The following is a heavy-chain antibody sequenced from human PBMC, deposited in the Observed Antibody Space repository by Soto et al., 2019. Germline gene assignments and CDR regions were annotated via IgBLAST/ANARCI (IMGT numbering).Heavy chain of an antibody. J-gene: IGHJ4*02. V-gene: IGHV1-2*02. CDR1: GYTFIDYY. CDR2: ISTKSGGT. D-gene: IGHD6-19*01. CDR3: ARPPGYISDWYYFDL. Sequence: QVQLVQSGAEVKKPGASVKVSCEASGYTFIDYYMPWVRQAPGQGFEGMGRISTKSGGTNYAQKFQGRVTMPWDTYLNTAYMELNSLMSEDTAVYYCARPPGYISDWYYFDLWGQGTLVTVSS.